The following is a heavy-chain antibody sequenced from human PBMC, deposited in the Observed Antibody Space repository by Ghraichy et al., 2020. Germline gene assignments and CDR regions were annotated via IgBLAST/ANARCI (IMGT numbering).Heavy chain of an antibody. Sequence: SGPTLVKPTQTLTLTCTFSGFSLSTSGVGVGWIRQPPGKALEWLALIYWDDDKRYSPSLKSRLTITKDTSKNQVVLTMTNMDPVDTATYYCAHSEKQQLGNYYYYGMDVWGQGTTVTVSS. CDR1: GFSLSTSGVG. CDR2: IYWDDDK. V-gene: IGHV2-5*02. CDR3: AHSEKQQLGNYYYYGMDV. J-gene: IGHJ6*02. D-gene: IGHD6-13*01.